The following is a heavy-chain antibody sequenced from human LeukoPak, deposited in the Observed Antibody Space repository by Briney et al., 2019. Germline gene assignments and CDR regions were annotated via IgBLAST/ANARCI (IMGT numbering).Heavy chain of an antibody. CDR3: ARGSSSKAFDI. CDR1: GGSISSSSYY. J-gene: IGHJ3*02. Sequence: PSETLSLTCAVSGGSISSSSYYWGWIRQPPGKGLEWIGSIYHRGSTYYNPSLKSRLTISVDTSKNQFSLKLSSVTAADTAVYYCARGSSSKAFDIWGQGTMVTVSS. CDR2: IYHRGST. D-gene: IGHD6-13*01. V-gene: IGHV4-39*01.